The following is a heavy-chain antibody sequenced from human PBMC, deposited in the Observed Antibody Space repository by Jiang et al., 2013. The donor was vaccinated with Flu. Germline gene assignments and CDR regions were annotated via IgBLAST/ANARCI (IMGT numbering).Heavy chain of an antibody. CDR1: GFTFGDYA. D-gene: IGHD2-8*01. J-gene: IGHJ4*02. V-gene: IGHV3-49*03. Sequence: QLLESGGGLGTSQGGPSRLSCTGSGFTFGDYAVSWLRQAPGKGLEWVGFIRNKLYRGTTDYAASVKGRFTISRDDSKSIAYLQMSSLKTEDTAVYYCTRDLVRDVILIPVTYFDYWGQGALVTVSS. CDR3: TRDLVRDVILIPVTYFDY. CDR2: IRNKLYRGTT.